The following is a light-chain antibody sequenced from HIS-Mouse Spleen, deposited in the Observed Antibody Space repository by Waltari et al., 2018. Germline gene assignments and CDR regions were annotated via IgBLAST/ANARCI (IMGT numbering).Light chain of an antibody. CDR1: SSDVGRYNL. V-gene: IGLV2-23*01. J-gene: IGLJ2*01. CDR2: EGS. CDR3: CSYAGSSTVV. Sequence: QSALTQPAPVSGSPGQSITISCTGTSSDVGRYNLVSWYQQHSGKAPKLMIYEGSKRPSGVSNRFSGSKSGNTASLTISGLQAEDEADYYCCSYAGSSTVVFGGGTKLTVL.